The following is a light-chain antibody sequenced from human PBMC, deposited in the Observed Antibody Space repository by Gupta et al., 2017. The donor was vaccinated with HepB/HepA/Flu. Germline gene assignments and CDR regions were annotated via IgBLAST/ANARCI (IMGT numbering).Light chain of an antibody. CDR1: SSNVGRNN. CDR2: YND. J-gene: IGLJ2*01. V-gene: IGLV1-44*01. CDR3: AAWDTSLNVVV. Sequence: QSVLTQSTSVSGTPGQRVPISCSGSSSNVGRNNVNWYQQPPGTAPTLLIYYNDDRPSGVPDRISGSKSGTSASLAISGLQSEDEADYYCAAWDTSLNVVVFGGGTKLTVL.